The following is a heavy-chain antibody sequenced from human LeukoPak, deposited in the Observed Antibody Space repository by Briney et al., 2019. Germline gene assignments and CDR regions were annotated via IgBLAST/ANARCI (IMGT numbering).Heavy chain of an antibody. D-gene: IGHD3-10*01. CDR1: GFTFSSYS. V-gene: IGHV3-21*05. CDR3: ARDKSKSMGRGVIIKDHSYYYMDV. J-gene: IGHJ6*03. Sequence: PGGSLRLSCAASGFTFSSYSMNWVRQAPGKGLEWVSYISSSSTYIYYADSVTGRFTISRDNAKNSLYLQMNSLRAEDTAVYYCARDKSKSMGRGVIIKDHSYYYMDVWGKGTTVTISS. CDR2: ISSSSTYI.